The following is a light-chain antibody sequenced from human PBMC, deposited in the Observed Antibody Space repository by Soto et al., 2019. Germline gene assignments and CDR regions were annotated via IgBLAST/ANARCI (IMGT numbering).Light chain of an antibody. CDR1: QSVFSSSTNRNY. J-gene: IGKJ4*01. V-gene: IGKV4-1*01. CDR3: QQYPAEPIT. CDR2: WAS. Sequence: DIVMTQSPDSLAVSLGERAAINCKSSQSVFSSSTNRNYLAWFQQKPGQPPKQIIYWASTRESGVPDRFTGSGSGTYFTLTISSLQAEDVAVYYWQQYPAEPITLGGGTKVEMK.